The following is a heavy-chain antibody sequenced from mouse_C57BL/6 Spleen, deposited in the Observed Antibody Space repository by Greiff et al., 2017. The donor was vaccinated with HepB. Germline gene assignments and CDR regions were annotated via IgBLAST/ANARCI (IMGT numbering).Heavy chain of an antibody. CDR3: ARNYGDY. V-gene: IGHV3-6*01. Sequence: DVKLQESGPGLVKPSQSLSLTCSVPGYSITSGYYWNWIRQFPGNKLEWMGYISYDGSNNYNPSLKNRISITRDTSKNQFFLKLNSVTTEDTATYYCARNYGDYWGQGTTLTVSS. D-gene: IGHD1-1*02. J-gene: IGHJ2*01. CDR1: GYSITSGYY. CDR2: ISYDGSN.